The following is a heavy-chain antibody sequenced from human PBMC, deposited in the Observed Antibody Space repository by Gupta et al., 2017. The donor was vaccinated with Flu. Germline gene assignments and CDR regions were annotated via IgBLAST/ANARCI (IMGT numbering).Heavy chain of an antibody. D-gene: IGHD5-12*01. CDR3: AKDGPIVATTSDY. CDR1: FSSYA. Sequence: FSSYAMGWVRQAPGKGLEWVSAISGSGGSTYYADSVKGRFTISRDNSKNTLYLQMNSLRAEDTAVYYCAKDGPIVATTSDYWGQGTLVTVSS. CDR2: ISGSGGST. V-gene: IGHV3-23*01. J-gene: IGHJ4*02.